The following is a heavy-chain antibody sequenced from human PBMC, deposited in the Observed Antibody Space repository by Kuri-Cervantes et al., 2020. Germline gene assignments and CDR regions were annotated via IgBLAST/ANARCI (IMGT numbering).Heavy chain of an antibody. CDR2: IKQDGSEK. CDR1: GFIFSNYW. V-gene: IGHV3-7*01. Sequence: GGSLRLTCAASGFIFSNYWMSWVRQAPGKGLEWVANIKQDGSEKYYVDSVKGRFTISRDNAKNSLYLQMNSLRAEDTAVYYCARDRHYNSGTYWKIDAFDIWGQGTMVTVSS. J-gene: IGHJ3*02. CDR3: ARDRHYNSGTYWKIDAFDI. D-gene: IGHD3-10*01.